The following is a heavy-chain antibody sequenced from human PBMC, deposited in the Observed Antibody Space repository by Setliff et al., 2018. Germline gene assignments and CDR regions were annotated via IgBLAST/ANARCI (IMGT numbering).Heavy chain of an antibody. V-gene: IGHV1-46*01. Sequence: ASVKVSCKASGYTFTSHYMHWVRQAPGLGLEWMGTINPSSGRTSYAQKFQGRVTMTRDTSTSTAYMELRSLRSEDTAVYYCARPLRYGDYYYYYGMDVWGQGTTVTVSS. CDR3: ARPLRYGDYYYYYGMDV. J-gene: IGHJ6*02. D-gene: IGHD3-10*01. CDR1: GYTFTSHY. CDR2: INPSSGRT.